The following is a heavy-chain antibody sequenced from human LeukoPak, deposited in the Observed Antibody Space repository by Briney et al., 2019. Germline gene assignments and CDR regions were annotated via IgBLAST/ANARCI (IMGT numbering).Heavy chain of an antibody. CDR1: GVSITTSTHY. CDR3: VRQGGWGGAASLIEF. D-gene: IGHD2-15*01. V-gene: IGHV4-39*01. CDR2: MFYRGST. J-gene: IGHJ4*02. Sequence: SETLSLTCTVSGVSITTSTHYWAWIRQPPGKGLVWIASMFYRGSTYYNASLRSRVTLSVDTSMNQFSLKLSSVTASDTATFYCVRQGGWGGAASLIEFWGQGILVTVSS.